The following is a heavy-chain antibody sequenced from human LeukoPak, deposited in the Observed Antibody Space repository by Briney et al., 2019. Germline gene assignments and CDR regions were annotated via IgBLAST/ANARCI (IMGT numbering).Heavy chain of an antibody. CDR3: ARVGRYCSSTSCYNWFDP. J-gene: IGHJ5*02. CDR2: INAGNGNT. V-gene: IGHV1-3*01. Sequence: ASVKVSCKASGYTFTSYAMHWVRQAPGQRLEWMGWINAGNGNTKYSQKFQGRVTITRDTSASTAYMELSSLRSEDTAVYYCARVGRYCSSTSCYNWFDPWGQGTLVTVPS. D-gene: IGHD2-2*01. CDR1: GYTFTSYA.